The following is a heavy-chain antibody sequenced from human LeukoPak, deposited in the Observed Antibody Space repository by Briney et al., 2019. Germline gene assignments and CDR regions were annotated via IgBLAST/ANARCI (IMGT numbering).Heavy chain of an antibody. CDR1: GFTFSDYY. V-gene: IGHV3-11*04. CDR2: ISSSGSTI. D-gene: IGHD6-19*01. CDR3: ARLTIVAVAGFDY. Sequence: GGSLRLSCAASGFTFSDYYMSWIRQAPGKWLEWVSYISSSGSTIYYADSVKGRFTISRDNAKNSLYLQMNSLRAEDTAIYYCARLTIVAVAGFDYWGQGTLVTVSS. J-gene: IGHJ4*02.